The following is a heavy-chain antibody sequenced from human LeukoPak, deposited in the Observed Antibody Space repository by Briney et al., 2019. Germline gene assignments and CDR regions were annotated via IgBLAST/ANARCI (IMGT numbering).Heavy chain of an antibody. CDR2: INPSGGST. J-gene: IGHJ3*02. D-gene: IGHD3-22*01. V-gene: IGHV1-46*01. CDR3: ARNGDCYDSSGAQPLAFDI. Sequence: ASVKVSCKASGYTFTSYYMHWVRQAPGQGLEWMGIINPSGGSTSYAQKFQGRVTMTRDTSTSTVYMELSSLRSEDTAVYYCARNGDCYDSSGAQPLAFDIWGQGTMVTVSS. CDR1: GYTFTSYY.